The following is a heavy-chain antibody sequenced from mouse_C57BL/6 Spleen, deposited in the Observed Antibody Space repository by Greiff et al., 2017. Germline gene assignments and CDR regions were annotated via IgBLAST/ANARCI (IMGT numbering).Heavy chain of an antibody. J-gene: IGHJ3*01. CDR3: ARPYYSNYWFAY. CDR1: GFTFSDYY. CDR2: ISNGGGST. V-gene: IGHV5-12*01. Sequence: EVMLVESGGGLVQPGGSLKLSCAASGFTFSDYYMYWVRQTPEKRLEWVAYISNGGGSTYYPDTVKGRFTISRDNAKNTLYLQMSRLKSEDTAMYYCARPYYSNYWFAYWGQGTLVTVSA. D-gene: IGHD2-5*01.